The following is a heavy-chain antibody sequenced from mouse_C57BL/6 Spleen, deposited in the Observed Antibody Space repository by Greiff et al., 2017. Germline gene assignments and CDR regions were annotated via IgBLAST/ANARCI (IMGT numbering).Heavy chain of an antibody. Sequence: EVQLQQSGPELVKPGASVKISCKASGYSFTGYYMNWVKQSPEKSLEWIGEINPSTGGTTYNQKLKAKATLTVDKSSSTAYMQLKSLTSEDSAVYYCASAPYDYDRYYFDYWGQGTTLTGSS. CDR1: GYSFTGYY. J-gene: IGHJ2*01. V-gene: IGHV1-42*01. CDR3: ASAPYDYDRYYFDY. D-gene: IGHD2-4*01. CDR2: INPSTGGT.